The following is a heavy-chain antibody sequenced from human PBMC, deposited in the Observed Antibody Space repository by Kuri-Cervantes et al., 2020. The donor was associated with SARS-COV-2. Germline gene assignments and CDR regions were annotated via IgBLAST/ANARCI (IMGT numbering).Heavy chain of an antibody. V-gene: IGHV3-72*01. Sequence: GESLKISCAVSGGSISSNNWWSWVRQPPGKGLEWVGRTRNKANSYTTEYAASVKGRFTTSRDDSKNTAYLQMNSLRAEDTAIYYCAKAGQCGGANCYSFDDWGQGTLVTVSS. CDR2: TRNKANSYTT. CDR1: GGSISSNNW. CDR3: AKAGQCGGANCYSFDD. J-gene: IGHJ4*02. D-gene: IGHD2-21*01.